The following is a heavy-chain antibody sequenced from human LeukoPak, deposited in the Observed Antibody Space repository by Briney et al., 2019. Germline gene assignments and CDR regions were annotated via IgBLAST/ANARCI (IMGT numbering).Heavy chain of an antibody. CDR1: GGSFCAYY. J-gene: IGHJ6*03. CDR3: ARGSCSGGSCYLYNYYHYMDV. Sequence: PSETLSLTCAVYGGSFCAYYWSWLRQPPGKGLEWMGEINDSGSTNYNPSLKSRATISVDTSKKQFSLKLSSLTAADTAVYYCARGSCSGGSCYLYNYYHYMDVWGKGTTVTVSS. V-gene: IGHV4-34*01. CDR2: INDSGST. D-gene: IGHD2-15*01.